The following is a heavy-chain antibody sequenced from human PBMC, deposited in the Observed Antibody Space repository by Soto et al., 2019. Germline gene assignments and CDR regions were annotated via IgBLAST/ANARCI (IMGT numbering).Heavy chain of an antibody. CDR1: GFTFSSYA. CDR3: AKEIVGGSSGWYSGGVDY. CDR2: ISGSGGRT. D-gene: IGHD6-19*01. J-gene: IGHJ4*02. V-gene: IGHV3-23*01. Sequence: GGSLRLSCAASGFTFSSYAMSWVRQAPGKGLEWVSAISGSGGRTYYADSVKGRFTISRDNSKNTLYLEMNSLRAEDTAVYYFAKEIVGGSSGWYSGGVDYWGQGTLVTVSS.